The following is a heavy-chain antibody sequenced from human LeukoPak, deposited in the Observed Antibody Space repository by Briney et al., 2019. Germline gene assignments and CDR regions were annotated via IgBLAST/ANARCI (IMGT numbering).Heavy chain of an antibody. D-gene: IGHD6-19*01. Sequence: SETLSLTCTVSGGSISSYYWSWLRQPPGKGLEWSGNIYYSGSTNYNPSLKSRVTIAVDTSKNQFSLKLSSVTAADTAVYYCARGYSSGWYHFDYWGQGTLVTVSS. CDR1: GGSISSYY. CDR3: ARGYSSGWYHFDY. J-gene: IGHJ4*02. V-gene: IGHV4-59*01. CDR2: IYYSGST.